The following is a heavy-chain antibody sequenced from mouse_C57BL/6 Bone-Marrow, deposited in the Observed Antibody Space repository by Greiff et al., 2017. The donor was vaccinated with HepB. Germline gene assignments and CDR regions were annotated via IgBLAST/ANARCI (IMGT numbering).Heavy chain of an antibody. V-gene: IGHV5-16*01. D-gene: IGHD4-1*01. Sequence: EVKVEESEGGLVQPGSSMKLSCTASGFTFSDYYMAWVRQVPEKGLEWVANINYDGSSTYYLDSLKSRFIISRDNAKNILYLQMSSLKSEDTATYYCARALDWDWYFDVWGTGTTVTVSS. CDR3: ARALDWDWYFDV. J-gene: IGHJ1*03. CDR2: INYDGSST. CDR1: GFTFSDYY.